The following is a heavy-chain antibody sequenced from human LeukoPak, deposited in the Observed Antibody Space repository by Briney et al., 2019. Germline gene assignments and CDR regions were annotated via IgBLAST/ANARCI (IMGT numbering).Heavy chain of an antibody. CDR3: ARVLEFGELFRGFDP. CDR2: IYTSGST. V-gene: IGHV4-4*07. D-gene: IGHD3-10*01. J-gene: IGHJ5*02. CDR1: GGSISSYY. Sequence: KPSETLSLTCTVSGGSISSYYWSWIRQPAGKGLEWIGRIYTSGSTNYNPSLKSRVTMSVDTSKNQFSLKLSSVTAADTAVYYCARVLEFGELFRGFDPWGQGTLVTVSS.